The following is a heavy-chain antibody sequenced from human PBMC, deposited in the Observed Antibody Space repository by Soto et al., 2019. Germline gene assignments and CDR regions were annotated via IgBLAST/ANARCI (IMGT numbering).Heavy chain of an antibody. CDR3: ASLRGYSYGSNWFDP. CDR1: RGSFSGYY. J-gene: IGHJ5*02. V-gene: IGHV4-34*01. CDR2: INHSGST. Sequence: QVQLQQWGAGLLKPSETLSLTCAVYRGSFSGYYWSWIRQPPGKGLEWIGEINHSGSTNYNPSLKSRVTISVDTSKNQFSLKLSSVTAADTAVYYCASLRGYSYGSNWFDPWGQGTLVTVSS. D-gene: IGHD5-18*01.